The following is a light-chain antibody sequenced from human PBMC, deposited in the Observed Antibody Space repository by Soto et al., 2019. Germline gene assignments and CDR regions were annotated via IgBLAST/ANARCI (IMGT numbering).Light chain of an antibody. CDR1: SSDVGGYNY. Sequence: QSALTQPRSVSGSPGQSVTISCTGTSSDVGGYNYVSWYQQYPGKAPKLMIYDVNKRPSGVPDRFSGSKSGNTASLTISVLQAEDEADYYCCSYAGSYTFWVFGAGTKVTVL. CDR2: DVN. CDR3: CSYAGSYTFWV. V-gene: IGLV2-11*01. J-gene: IGLJ3*02.